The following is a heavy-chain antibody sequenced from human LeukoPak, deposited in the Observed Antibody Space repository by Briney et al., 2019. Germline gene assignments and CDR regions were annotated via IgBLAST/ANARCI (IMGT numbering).Heavy chain of an antibody. D-gene: IGHD3-10*01. V-gene: IGHV4-59*12. J-gene: IGHJ4*02. CDR3: ARDSAVRGIDY. CDR2: IYYSGST. Sequence: PSETLSLTCTVSGGSISSYYWSWIRQPPGKGLEWIGYIYYSGSTNYNPSLKSRVTISVDTSKNQFSLKLSSVTAADTAVYYCARDSAVRGIDYWGQGTLVTVSS. CDR1: GGSISSYY.